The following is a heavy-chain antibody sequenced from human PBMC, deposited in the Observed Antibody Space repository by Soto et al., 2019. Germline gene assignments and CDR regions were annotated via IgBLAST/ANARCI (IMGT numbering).Heavy chain of an antibody. CDR3: ARGLERSRTYYDFWSGYCDWFDP. CDR1: GGSISSGGYY. CDR2: IYYSGST. D-gene: IGHD3-3*01. Sequence: PSATLSLTCTVSGGSISSGGYYWSWIRQHPGKGLEWIGYIYYSGSTYYNPSLKSRVTISVDTSKNQFSLKLSSVTAADTAVYYCARGLERSRTYYDFWSGYCDWFDPWGQGTLVTVSS. J-gene: IGHJ5*02. V-gene: IGHV4-31*03.